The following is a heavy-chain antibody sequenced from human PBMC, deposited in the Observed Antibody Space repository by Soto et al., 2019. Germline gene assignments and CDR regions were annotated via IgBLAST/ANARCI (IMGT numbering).Heavy chain of an antibody. D-gene: IGHD3-16*01. V-gene: IGHV3-74*01. Sequence: GGSLRLSCVASGFTISSYWMHWVRQAPGKGLVWVSRINSDESSTDYADYVKGRFTISRDNAKNTLYLQMNSLRAEDTALYYCARSRATFGKNWFDPWGQGTLVTVSS. CDR1: GFTISSYW. J-gene: IGHJ5*02. CDR2: INSDESST. CDR3: ARSRATFGKNWFDP.